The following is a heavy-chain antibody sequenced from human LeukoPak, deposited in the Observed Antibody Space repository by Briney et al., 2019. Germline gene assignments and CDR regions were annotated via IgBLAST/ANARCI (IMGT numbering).Heavy chain of an antibody. CDR3: ARHVVDGYSSGWYIRTYYFDY. J-gene: IGHJ4*02. D-gene: IGHD6-19*01. V-gene: IGHV4-4*02. CDR1: GGSISSSNW. CDR2: IYHSGST. Sequence: SETLSLTCAVSGGSISSSNWWSWVRQPPGKGLEWIGEIYHSGSTYYNPSLKSRVTISVDTSKNQFSLKLSSVTAADTAVYYCARHVVDGYSSGWYIRTYYFDYWGQGTLVTVSS.